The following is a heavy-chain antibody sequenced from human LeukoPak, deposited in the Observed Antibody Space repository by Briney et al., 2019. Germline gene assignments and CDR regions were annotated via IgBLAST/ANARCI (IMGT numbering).Heavy chain of an antibody. Sequence: GGSLRLSCAASGFTFSSYGMHWVRQAPGKGLEWVAVIWYDGSNKYYADSVKGRFTISRDNSKNTLYLQMNSLRAEDTAVYYCARFAGYSSSWPLDYWGQGTLVTVSS. CDR2: IWYDGSNK. V-gene: IGHV3-33*01. D-gene: IGHD6-13*01. J-gene: IGHJ4*02. CDR1: GFTFSSYG. CDR3: ARFAGYSSSWPLDY.